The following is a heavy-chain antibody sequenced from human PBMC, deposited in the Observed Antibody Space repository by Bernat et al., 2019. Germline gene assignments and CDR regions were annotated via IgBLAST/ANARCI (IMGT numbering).Heavy chain of an antibody. J-gene: IGHJ4*02. V-gene: IGHV3-33*01. CDR2: IWYDGSNK. CDR3: ARETRRITMVRGVIQTSYFDY. Sequence: QVQLVESGGGVVQPGRSLRLSCAASGFTFSSYGMHWVRQAPGKGLEWVAVIWYDGSNKYYADSVKGRFTISRDNSKNTLYLQMNSLRAEDTAVYYCARETRRITMVRGVIQTSYFDYWGQGTLVTVSS. CDR1: GFTFSSYG. D-gene: IGHD3-10*01.